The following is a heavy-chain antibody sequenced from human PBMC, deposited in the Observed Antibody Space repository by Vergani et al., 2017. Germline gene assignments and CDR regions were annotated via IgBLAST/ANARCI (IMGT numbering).Heavy chain of an antibody. D-gene: IGHD4-17*01. J-gene: IGHJ6*02. CDR2: SIPILGIA. Sequence: QVQLVQSGAEVKKPGSSVKVSCKASGGTFSSYAISWVRQAPGQGLEWMGRSIPILGIANYAQKFQGRVTITADKSTSTAYMVLSSLRSEDTAVYYCARDGDYAYCYGMDVWGQGTTVTVSS. CDR1: GGTFSSYA. V-gene: IGHV1-69*04. CDR3: ARDGDYAYCYGMDV.